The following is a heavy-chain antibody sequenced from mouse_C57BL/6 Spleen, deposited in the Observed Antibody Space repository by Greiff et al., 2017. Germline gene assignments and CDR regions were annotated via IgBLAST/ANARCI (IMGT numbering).Heavy chain of an antibody. CDR3: ARRNYYGRSYWYFDV. Sequence: QVQLQQSGAELVRPGTSVKVSCKASGYAFTNYLIEWVKQRPGQGLEWIGVINPGSGGTNYNEKFKGKATMTADKSSSTAYMQLSSLTSEDSAVYFCARRNYYGRSYWYFDVWGTGTTVTVSS. J-gene: IGHJ1*03. CDR1: GYAFTNYL. V-gene: IGHV1-54*01. CDR2: INPGSGGT. D-gene: IGHD1-1*01.